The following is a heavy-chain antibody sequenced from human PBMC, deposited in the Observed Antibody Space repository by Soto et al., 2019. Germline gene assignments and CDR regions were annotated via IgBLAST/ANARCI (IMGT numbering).Heavy chain of an antibody. D-gene: IGHD6-13*01. V-gene: IGHV4-59*01. J-gene: IGHJ4*02. Sequence: TLSLTCTVSGGSISSYYWSWIRQPPGKGLEWIGYIYYSGTTNYNPSLKSRVTISVDTSKNQFSLKLSSVTAADTAVYYCAKDSSRAAAGPGNFDYWGQGTLVTVSS. CDR3: AKDSSRAAAGPGNFDY. CDR2: IYYSGTT. CDR1: GGSISSYY.